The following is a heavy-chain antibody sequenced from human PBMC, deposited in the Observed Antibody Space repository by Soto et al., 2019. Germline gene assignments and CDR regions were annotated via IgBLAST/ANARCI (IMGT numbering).Heavy chain of an antibody. CDR3: AAGTLGAVWTPLDH. CDR1: GGSFGDNY. CDR2: IYYSGST. D-gene: IGHD3-16*01. V-gene: IGHV4-59*03. Sequence: QVHLQESGPRLVKPSETLSLTCDVSGGSFGDNYWTWIRHFPGKGLEWIGYIYYSGSTNYNPSLKSRGSISVDASKAQFSLQLTSVTAADTALYYCAAGTLGAVWTPLDHWGQGILVTVSS. J-gene: IGHJ4*02.